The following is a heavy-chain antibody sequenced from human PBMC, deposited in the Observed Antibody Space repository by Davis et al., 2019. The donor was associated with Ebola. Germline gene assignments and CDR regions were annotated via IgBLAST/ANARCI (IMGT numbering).Heavy chain of an antibody. CDR3: ARAQFPTTSDH. CDR1: GYTFTNYG. V-gene: IGHV1-18*04. CDR2: INPHNGNT. D-gene: IGHD1-1*01. J-gene: IGHJ4*02. Sequence: ASVKVSCKASGYTFTNYGITWVRQAPGQGLEWMGWINPHNGNTNYGQNVQGRVIMTSDTATTTAYMEVGSLRPDDTAVYYCARAQFPTTSDHWGQGTLVTVSS.